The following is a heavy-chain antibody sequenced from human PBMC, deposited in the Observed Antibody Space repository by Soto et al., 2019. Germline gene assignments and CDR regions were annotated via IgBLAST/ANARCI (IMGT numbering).Heavy chain of an antibody. Sequence: ASVKVSCKASGYTFTSYDINWVRQATGQGLEWMGWMSPNSGNTGYAQKFQGGVTMTRNTSISTAYMELSSLRSEDTAVYYCARXDSSGWYGHYYYYGMDVWGQGTTVTVSS. CDR3: ARXDSSGWYGHYYYYGMDV. D-gene: IGHD6-19*01. J-gene: IGHJ6*02. V-gene: IGHV1-8*01. CDR2: MSPNSGNT. CDR1: GYTFTSYD.